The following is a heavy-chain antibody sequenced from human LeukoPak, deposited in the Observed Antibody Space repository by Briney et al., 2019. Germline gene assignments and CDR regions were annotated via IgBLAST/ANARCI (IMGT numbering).Heavy chain of an antibody. CDR2: IIPIFGTA. D-gene: IGHD3-22*01. V-gene: IGHV1-69*05. CDR3: ARDGGYYSLGYYYYGMDV. CDR1: GGTFSSYA. J-gene: IGHJ6*02. Sequence: GASVKVSCKASGGTFSSYAISWVRQAPGQGLEWMGGIIPIFGTANYAQKFRGRVTITTDESTSTAYMELSSLRSEDTAVYYCARDGGYYSLGYYYYGMDVWGQGTTVTVSS.